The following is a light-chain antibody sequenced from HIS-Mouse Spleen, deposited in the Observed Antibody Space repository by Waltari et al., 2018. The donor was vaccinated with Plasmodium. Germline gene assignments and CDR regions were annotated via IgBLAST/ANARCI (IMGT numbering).Light chain of an antibody. CDR2: DAS. Sequence: DIQTTQSPYSLSAFVGDRVTITCQASQDISNYLNWYQQKPGKATTLLIYDASNVETGVPSRFSGSGSGTDFTFTISSLQPEDIATYYCQQYDNLPYTFGQGTKLEIK. CDR1: QDISNY. J-gene: IGKJ2*01. V-gene: IGKV1-33*01. CDR3: QQYDNLPYT.